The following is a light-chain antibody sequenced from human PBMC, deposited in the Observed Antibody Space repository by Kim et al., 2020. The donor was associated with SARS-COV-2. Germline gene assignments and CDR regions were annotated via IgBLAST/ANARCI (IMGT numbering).Light chain of an antibody. CDR3: AAWDDSLSGVV. CDR1: RSNIGSNY. J-gene: IGLJ2*01. Sequence: QSVLTQPPSASGTPGQRVPISCSGSRSNIGSNYVYWYQHLPGTAPKLLIYRNNQRPSGVPDRFSGSKSGTSASLAISGLRSEDEADYYCAAWDDSLSGVVFGGGTKLTVL. CDR2: RNN. V-gene: IGLV1-47*01.